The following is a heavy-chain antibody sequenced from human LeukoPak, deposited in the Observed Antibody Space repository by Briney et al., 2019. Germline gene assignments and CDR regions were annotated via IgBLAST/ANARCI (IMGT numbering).Heavy chain of an antibody. J-gene: IGHJ4*02. CDR3: AGHHPRNTVDF. Sequence: GSLRLSCAASGFTFSSYWMSWIRQPPGKGLEWTGYIYYSGSTNYNPSLKSRGTISLDTSKNQFSLKLSSVTAADTAVYYCAGHHPRNTVDFWGQGTLVTVSS. CDR2: IYYSGST. V-gene: IGHV4-59*08. D-gene: IGHD2-8*02. CDR1: GFTFSSYW.